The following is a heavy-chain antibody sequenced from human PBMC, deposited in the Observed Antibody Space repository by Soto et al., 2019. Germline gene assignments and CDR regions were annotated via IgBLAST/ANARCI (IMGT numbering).Heavy chain of an antibody. J-gene: IGHJ2*01. V-gene: IGHV4-31*03. CDR2: VYVSGDT. Sequence: TLSLPCTVSGGSISTGDYYWSWIRQHPVRGLEWIGYVYVSGDTLYNPSLESRVVISVETSENRFSLKLTSVTAADTAVYYCARDPRRPRDWHFDLWGRGTLVT. CDR1: GGSISTGDYY. CDR3: ARDPRRPRDWHFDL.